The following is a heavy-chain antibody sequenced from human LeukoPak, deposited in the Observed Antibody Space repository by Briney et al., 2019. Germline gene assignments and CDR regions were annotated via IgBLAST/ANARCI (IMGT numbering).Heavy chain of an antibody. CDR3: EKNRQYDILTGYAVPDY. CDR1: GYTFTSYG. J-gene: IGHJ4*02. V-gene: IGHV1-18*01. Sequence: GASVKVSCKASGYTFTSYGISWVRQAPGQGLEWMGWISAYNGNTNYAQKLQGRVTMTTDTSTSTAYMELRSLRSDDTAVYFFEKNRQYDILTGYAVPDYWGQGTLVTVSS. CDR2: ISAYNGNT. D-gene: IGHD3-9*01.